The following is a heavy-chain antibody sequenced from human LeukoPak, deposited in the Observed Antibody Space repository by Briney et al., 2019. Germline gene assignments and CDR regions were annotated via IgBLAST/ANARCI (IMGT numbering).Heavy chain of an antibody. V-gene: IGHV3-7*03. CDR3: ARAYWGSVDY. CDR2: INQDGSER. Sequence: GGPLRLSCAASGFTFSSYWMSWVRQAPGKGLEWVANINQDGSERFYVDSVKGRFTISRDNPKKSLYLQMNSLRDEDTAVYYCARAYWGSVDYWGQGTLVPVSS. D-gene: IGHD7-27*01. CDR1: GFTFSSYW. J-gene: IGHJ4*02.